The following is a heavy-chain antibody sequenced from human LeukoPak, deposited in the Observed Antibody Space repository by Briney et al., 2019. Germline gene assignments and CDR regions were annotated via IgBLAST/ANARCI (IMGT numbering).Heavy chain of an antibody. CDR2: ISSGSSFI. J-gene: IGHJ4*02. CDR1: GFTFSSYS. D-gene: IGHD6-13*01. Sequence: GGSLRLSCAASGFTFSSYSMNWVRQAPGQGLEWVSSISSGSSFIYYADSVKGRFTISRDNAKNSLYLQMNSLRAEDTAVYYCARDSSAADFDYWGQGTLVTVSS. V-gene: IGHV3-21*01. CDR3: ARDSSAADFDY.